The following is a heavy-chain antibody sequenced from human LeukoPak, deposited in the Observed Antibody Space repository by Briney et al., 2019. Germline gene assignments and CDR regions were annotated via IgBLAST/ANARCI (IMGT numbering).Heavy chain of an antibody. CDR2: ISYDGSNR. Sequence: QTGGSLRLSCAASGFTFSSYAVHWVRQAPGKGLEWVAVISYDGSNRYYADSVKGRFTISRDNSKNTLYLQMNSLRPEDTAVYYCAREGYGDYRMGDNWFDPWGQGTLVTVSS. CDR3: AREGYGDYRMGDNWFDP. J-gene: IGHJ5*02. V-gene: IGHV3-30-3*01. D-gene: IGHD4-17*01. CDR1: GFTFSSYA.